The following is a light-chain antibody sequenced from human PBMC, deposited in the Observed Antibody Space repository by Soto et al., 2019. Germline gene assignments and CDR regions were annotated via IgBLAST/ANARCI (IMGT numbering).Light chain of an antibody. Sequence: QSVLTQPPSVSGVPGQRVTISCTGSSSNFGAGYHVHWYQQLPGTAPKLLIYSNTNRPSGVPDRFSGSKSGNSASLAITGLQAEDEADYYCQSYDSSLSRSVFGGGTKLTVL. J-gene: IGLJ3*02. V-gene: IGLV1-40*01. CDR2: SNT. CDR3: QSYDSSLSRSV. CDR1: SSNFGAGYH.